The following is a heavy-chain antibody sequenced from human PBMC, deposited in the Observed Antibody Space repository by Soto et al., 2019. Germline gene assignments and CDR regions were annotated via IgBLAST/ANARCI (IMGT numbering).Heavy chain of an antibody. D-gene: IGHD5-12*01. V-gene: IGHV4-34*01. CDR1: GGSFSGYY. CDR3: ARGRRDGYDFVYYYYMDV. Sequence: SETLSLTCAVYGGSFSGYYWSWIRQPPGKGLEWIGEINHSGSTNYNPSLKSRVTISVDTSKNQFSLKLSSVTAADTAVYYCARGRRDGYDFVYYYYMDVWGKGTTVTVSS. J-gene: IGHJ6*03. CDR2: INHSGST.